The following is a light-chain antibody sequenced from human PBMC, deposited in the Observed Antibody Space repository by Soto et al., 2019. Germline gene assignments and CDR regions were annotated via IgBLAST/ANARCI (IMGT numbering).Light chain of an antibody. CDR1: QSVSSN. CDR3: QHYGYSQWT. CDR2: GAS. V-gene: IGKV3-20*01. J-gene: IGKJ1*01. Sequence: EIVLTQSPSTLSLYPGERATLSCRASQSVSSNLAWYQQKPGQAPRLLIYGASTRATGIPARFSGSGSGTEFTLTITRLEPEDSAVYFCQHYGYSQWTFGQGTKVDI.